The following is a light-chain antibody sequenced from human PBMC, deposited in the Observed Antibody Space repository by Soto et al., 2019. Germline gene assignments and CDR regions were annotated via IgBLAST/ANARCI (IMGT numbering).Light chain of an antibody. Sequence: EIVLTQSPATLSSSPGERATLSCRASQTVNSRLAWYQHKPGQAPRLLIYHTSNRATGIPARFSGSGSGTDFTLTISSLEPEEFAVYYCHQRQSWPRTFGQGTKVDIK. CDR2: HTS. J-gene: IGKJ1*01. V-gene: IGKV3-11*01. CDR1: QTVNSR. CDR3: HQRQSWPRT.